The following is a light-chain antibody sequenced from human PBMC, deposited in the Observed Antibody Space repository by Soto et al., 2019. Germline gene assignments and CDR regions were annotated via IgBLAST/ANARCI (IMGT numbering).Light chain of an antibody. CDR3: QQSYSTPRT. CDR1: QSISSY. V-gene: IGKV1-39*01. CDR2: AAS. Sequence: DIQMTQSPSSLSASVGDRVTITCRASQSISSYLNWYQQKPAKAPLLLIYAASSLQSGVPSRFSGSGSGTDFTLTISSLQPEDFATYYCQQSYSTPRTFGQGTKVEIK. J-gene: IGKJ1*01.